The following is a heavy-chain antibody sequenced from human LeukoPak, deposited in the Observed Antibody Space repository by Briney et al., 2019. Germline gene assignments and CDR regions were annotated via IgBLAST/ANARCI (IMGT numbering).Heavy chain of an antibody. V-gene: IGHV3-30-3*01. CDR3: AREIGLDYFDY. CDR1: GFTFSSYA. J-gene: IGHJ4*02. D-gene: IGHD3-16*01. CDR2: ISYDGSNK. Sequence: GGSLRLSCAASGFTFSSYAMHWVRQAPGKGLEWVAVISYDGSNKYYADSVKGRFTISRDNSKNTLYLQMNSLRAEDTAAYYCAREIGLDYFDYWGQGTLVTVSS.